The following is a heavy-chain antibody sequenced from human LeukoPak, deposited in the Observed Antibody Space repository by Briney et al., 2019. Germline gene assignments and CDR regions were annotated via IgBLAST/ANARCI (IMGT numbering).Heavy chain of an antibody. CDR1: TYTFTNYY. Sequence: ASVKVSCKASTYTFTNYYIHCVRQAPVQGLEWMGLINPSSGYTTYAQKFQGRVTMTRDTPTSTVYMELNSLRSEDTAVYYCVFPGGDYVYFDYWGLGTLVTVSS. J-gene: IGHJ4*02. V-gene: IGHV1-46*01. CDR2: INPSSGYT. CDR3: VFPGGDYVYFDY. D-gene: IGHD4-17*01.